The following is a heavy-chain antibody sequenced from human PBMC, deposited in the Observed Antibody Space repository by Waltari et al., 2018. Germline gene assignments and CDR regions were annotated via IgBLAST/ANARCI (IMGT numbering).Heavy chain of an antibody. J-gene: IGHJ4*02. V-gene: IGHV3-30*18. Sequence: QVQLVESGGGGVQHGESRGPWCEGSGFPFGGYDMLWLRRAPGKGLEWVALLYYDGSNKYYADSVKGRFTVSRDNSKDTLYLQMNSLRPEDTAMYYCAKDPRSRADYLAHFEYWGQGTLVTVSS. CDR3: AKDPRSRADYLAHFEY. CDR1: GFPFGGYD. D-gene: IGHD4-17*01. CDR2: LYYDGSNK.